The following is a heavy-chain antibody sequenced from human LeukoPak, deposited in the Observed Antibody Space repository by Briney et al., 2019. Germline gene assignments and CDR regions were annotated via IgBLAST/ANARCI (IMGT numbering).Heavy chain of an antibody. Sequence: LGGSLRLSCAASGFTFSSYGMHWVRQAPGKGLEWVAVMWYDGSNKYYADSVKGRFTISRDNSKNTLYLQMNSLRAEDTAVYYCARDPFNDYGDYVGYWGQGTLVTVSS. CDR1: GFTFSSYG. CDR3: ARDPFNDYGDYVGY. D-gene: IGHD4-17*01. CDR2: MWYDGSNK. J-gene: IGHJ4*02. V-gene: IGHV3-33*01.